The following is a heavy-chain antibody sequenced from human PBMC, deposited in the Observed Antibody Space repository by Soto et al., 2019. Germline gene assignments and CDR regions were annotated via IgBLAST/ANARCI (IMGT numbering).Heavy chain of an antibody. CDR3: ARGWELLVRDAFDI. D-gene: IGHD1-26*01. CDR1: GFTFSSYS. J-gene: IGHJ3*02. V-gene: IGHV3-21*01. CDR2: ISSSSSYI. Sequence: EVQLVESGGGLVKPGGSLRLSCAASGFTFSSYSMNWVRQAPGKGLEWVSSISSSSSYIYYADSVKGRFTISRDNAKNSLYLQMNSLRAEDTAVYYCARGWELLVRDAFDIWGQGTMVTVSS.